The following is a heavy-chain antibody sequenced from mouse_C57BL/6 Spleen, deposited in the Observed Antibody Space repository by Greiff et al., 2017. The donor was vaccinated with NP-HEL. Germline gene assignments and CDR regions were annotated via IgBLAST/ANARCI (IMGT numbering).Heavy chain of an antibody. Sequence: EVKLMESGPGLVKPSQSLSLTCSVTGYSITSGYYWNWIRQFPGNKLEWMGYISYDGSNNYNPSLKNRISITRDTSKNQFFLKLNSVTTEDTATYYCAREGDYDYDLAWFAYWGQGTLVTVSA. CDR1: GYSITSGYY. J-gene: IGHJ3*01. CDR3: AREGDYDYDLAWFAY. D-gene: IGHD2-4*01. CDR2: ISYDGSN. V-gene: IGHV3-6*01.